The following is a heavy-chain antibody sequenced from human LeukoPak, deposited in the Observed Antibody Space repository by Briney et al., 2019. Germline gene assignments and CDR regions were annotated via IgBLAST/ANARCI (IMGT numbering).Heavy chain of an antibody. Sequence: ASVKVSCKASGYTFTGYFIHWVRQAPGQGLEWMGWINPSSGATNYAQNSQGRVTLTREISIITAYMEVSRLLSDDTAVYYCARVTYDRSGYYNGIPYWGQGTLVIVSS. V-gene: IGHV1-2*02. D-gene: IGHD3-22*01. J-gene: IGHJ4*02. CDR1: GYTFTGYF. CDR3: ARVTYDRSGYYNGIPY. CDR2: INPSSGAT.